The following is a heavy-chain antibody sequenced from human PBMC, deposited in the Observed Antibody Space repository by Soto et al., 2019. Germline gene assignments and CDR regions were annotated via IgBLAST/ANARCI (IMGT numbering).Heavy chain of an antibody. J-gene: IGHJ5*02. CDR3: AKWGVIVVVVAATPGNWFDP. D-gene: IGHD2-15*01. Sequence: VQLVESGGGVVQPGRSLRLSCAASGFTFSSYGMHWVRQAPGKGLEWVAVISGSGGSTYYADSVKGRFTISRDNSKNTLYLQMNSLRAEDTAVYYCAKWGVIVVVVAATPGNWFDPWGQGTLVTVSS. V-gene: IGHV3-23*04. CDR2: ISGSGGST. CDR1: GFTFSSYG.